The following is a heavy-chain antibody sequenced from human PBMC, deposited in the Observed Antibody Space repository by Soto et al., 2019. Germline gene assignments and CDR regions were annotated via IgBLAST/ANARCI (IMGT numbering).Heavy chain of an antibody. J-gene: IGHJ5*02. CDR1: GYTFTSYY. Sequence: QVQLMQSGAEVKKPGASVKVSCKASGYTFTSYYVHWVRQAPGQGLEWLGILSPDGGKTRYAQNFQGRLTRTGDTSTSTVSMELSRLTSSDTAVYYCARANTYSSGWYGWFDPWGQGTLVTVSS. CDR2: LSPDGGKT. V-gene: IGHV1-46*01. D-gene: IGHD6-19*01. CDR3: ARANTYSSGWYGWFDP.